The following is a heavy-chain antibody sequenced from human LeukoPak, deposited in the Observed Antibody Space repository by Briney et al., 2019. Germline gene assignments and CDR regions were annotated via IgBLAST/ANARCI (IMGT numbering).Heavy chain of an antibody. D-gene: IGHD3-22*01. CDR3: ARERGPDYYDSSGYFDY. Sequence: PGGSLRLSCAASGFTVSSNYMSWVRQAPGKGLEWVSVIYGGGSTYYADSVKGRFTISRDNSKNTLYLQMNSLRAEDTAVYYCARERGPDYYDSSGYFDYWGQGTLVTVSS. CDR1: GFTVSSNY. J-gene: IGHJ4*02. V-gene: IGHV3-53*01. CDR2: IYGGGST.